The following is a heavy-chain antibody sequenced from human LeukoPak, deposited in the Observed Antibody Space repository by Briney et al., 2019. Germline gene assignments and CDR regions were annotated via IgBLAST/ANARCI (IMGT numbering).Heavy chain of an antibody. CDR3: ARQTGSGLFILP. J-gene: IGHJ4*02. CDR1: GVSISSSYSY. D-gene: IGHD3/OR15-3a*01. V-gene: IGHV4-39*01. Sequence: SETLSLTCTVSGVSISSSYSYWGWIRQPPGMGLEWVGSIYYTGNTYYNASLKSQVSISIDTSKNQFSLKLTSVTAADTAVYYCARQTGSGLFILPGGQGTLVTVSS. CDR2: IYYTGNT.